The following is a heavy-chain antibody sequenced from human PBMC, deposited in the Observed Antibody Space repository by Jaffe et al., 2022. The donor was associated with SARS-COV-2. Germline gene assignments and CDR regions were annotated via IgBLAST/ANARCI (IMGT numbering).Heavy chain of an antibody. V-gene: IGHV3-7*03. CDR3: AREQTDGDIVVVVAASGAFDI. D-gene: IGHD2-15*01. CDR1: GFTFSSYW. CDR2: IKQDGSEK. Sequence: EVQLVESGGGLVQPGGSLRLSCAASGFTFSSYWMSWVRQAPGKGLEWVANIKQDGSEKYYVDSVKGRFTISRDNAKNSLYLQMNSLRAEDTAVYYCAREQTDGDIVVVVAASGAFDIWGQGTMVTVSS. J-gene: IGHJ3*02.